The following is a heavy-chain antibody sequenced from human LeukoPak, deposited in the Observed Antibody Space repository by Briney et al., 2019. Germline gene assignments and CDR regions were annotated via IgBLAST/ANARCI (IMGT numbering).Heavy chain of an antibody. J-gene: IGHJ5*02. CDR1: GGSMRSSSYY. CDR2: SYYIGNT. D-gene: IGHD6-13*01. V-gene: IGHV4-39*01. Sequence: SETLSLTCVVSGGSMRSSSYYWGWIRQSPGGGLEYIGSSYYIGNTFYSPSLQSRVTISVDTSKNQFSLKLSSVTAADTAVYYCASIAAAATGWFDPWGQGTLVTVSS. CDR3: ASIAAAATGWFDP.